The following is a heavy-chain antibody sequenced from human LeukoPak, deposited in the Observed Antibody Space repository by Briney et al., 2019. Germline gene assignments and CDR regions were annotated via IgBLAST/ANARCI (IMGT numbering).Heavy chain of an antibody. J-gene: IGHJ4*02. V-gene: IGHV3-30*02. CDR1: GFTFSSYG. D-gene: IGHD6-13*01. Sequence: GGSLRPSCAASGFTFSSYGMHWVRQAPGKGLEWVAFIRYDGSNKYYADSVKGRFTISRGNSKNTLYLQMNSLRAEDTAVYYCAKDQGIAAAGIDVDYWGQGTLVTVSS. CDR2: IRYDGSNK. CDR3: AKDQGIAAAGIDVDY.